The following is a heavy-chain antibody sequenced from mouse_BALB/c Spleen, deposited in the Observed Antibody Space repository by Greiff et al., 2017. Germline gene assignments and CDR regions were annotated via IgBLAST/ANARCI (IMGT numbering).Heavy chain of an antibody. V-gene: IGHV1-69*02. CDR1: GYTFTSYW. J-gene: IGHJ3*01. CDR2: IYPSDSYT. Sequence: QVQLQQPGAELVRPGASVKLSCKASGYTFTSYWINWVKQRPGQGLEWIGNIYPSDSYTNYNQKFKDKATLTVDKSSSTAYMQLSSPTSEDSAVYYCTRSGGNYEGPFAYWGQGTLVTVSA. CDR3: TRSGGNYEGPFAY. D-gene: IGHD2-1*01.